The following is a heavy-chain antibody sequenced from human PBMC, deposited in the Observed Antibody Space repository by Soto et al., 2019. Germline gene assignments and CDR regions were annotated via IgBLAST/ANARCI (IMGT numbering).Heavy chain of an antibody. J-gene: IGHJ3*02. CDR2: ISSNGGST. CDR1: GFTFSNYA. V-gene: IGHV3-64*01. D-gene: IGHD4-17*01. Sequence: DVQLVESGGGLVQPGGSLRLSCAASGFTFSNYAMHWVRQAPGKGLEYVSAISSNGGSTYHANSVEGRFTISRDISKDTLYLQMGSVRAEDTGVYYCAGEDGEFAQGGGALGIWGQGTMGPVSS. CDR3: AGEDGEFAQGGGALGI.